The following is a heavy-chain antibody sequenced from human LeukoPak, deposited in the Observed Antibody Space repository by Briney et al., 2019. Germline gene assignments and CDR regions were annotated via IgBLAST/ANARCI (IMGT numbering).Heavy chain of an antibody. CDR2: IKQDGSAK. J-gene: IGHJ3*02. V-gene: IGHV3-7*01. D-gene: IGHD3-10*01. Sequence: PGGSLRLSCAASGFTFSSDWMTWVRQAPGKGLEWVANIKQDGSAKYYVDSVKGRFTITRDNAKSSLYLQMNSLRAEDTAVYYCAREVGGDAFDIWGQGTMVTVSS. CDR3: AREVGGDAFDI. CDR1: GFTFSSDW.